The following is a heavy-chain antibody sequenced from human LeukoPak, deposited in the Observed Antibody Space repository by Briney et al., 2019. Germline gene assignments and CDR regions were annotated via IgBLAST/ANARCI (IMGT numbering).Heavy chain of an antibody. CDR3: AKEFTGTFDY. J-gene: IGHJ4*02. Sequence: PGESLRLSCAASGFTFSSYGMHWVRQAPGKGLEWVAVISYDGSNKYYADSVKGRFTISRDNSKNTLYLQMNSLRAEDTAVYYCAKEFTGTFDYWGQGTLVTVSS. D-gene: IGHD2-8*02. CDR2: ISYDGSNK. CDR1: GFTFSSYG. V-gene: IGHV3-30*18.